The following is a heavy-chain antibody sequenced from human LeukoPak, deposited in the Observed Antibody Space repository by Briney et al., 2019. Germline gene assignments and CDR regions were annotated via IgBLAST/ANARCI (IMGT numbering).Heavy chain of an antibody. CDR3: ARVRHYYYYYMDV. CDR2: IYYSGST. J-gene: IGHJ6*03. V-gene: IGHV4-59*01. Sequence: SETLSLTCTVAGGSISSYYGSWIRQPPGKGLEWIGYIYYSGSTNYNPSLKSRVTISVDTSKNQFSLKLSSVTAADTAVYYCARVRHYYYYYMDVWGKGTTVTISS. CDR1: GGSISSYY.